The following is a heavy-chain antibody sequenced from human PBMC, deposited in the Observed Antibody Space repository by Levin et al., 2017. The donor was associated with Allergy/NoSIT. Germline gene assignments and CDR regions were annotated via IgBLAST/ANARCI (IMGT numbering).Heavy chain of an antibody. J-gene: IGHJ5*01. D-gene: IGHD4-17*01. CDR3: AKHRMTTATLNWFGS. V-gene: IGHV3-23*01. CDR2: ISGSGGNT. Sequence: GESLKISCAASGFSFRSYAMTWIRQAPGKGLEWVSGISGSGGNTFYADSVKGRFTISRDNSKNTLYLQMNNLRPDDTALYYCAKHRMTTATLNWFGSWGQGPLVTVSS. CDR1: GFSFRSYA.